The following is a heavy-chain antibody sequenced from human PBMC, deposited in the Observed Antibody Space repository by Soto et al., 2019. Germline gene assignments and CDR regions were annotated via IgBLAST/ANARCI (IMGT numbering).Heavy chain of an antibody. CDR3: TGINWFRGMDV. CDR2: TYYKSKWNN. D-gene: IGHD3-10*01. Sequence: SQTLSLTCLISGATVSSNSAGWNCIRQSPSRGLEWLGRTYYKSKWNNDYALSVKSRITIKPDTSKNQFSLHLYSVTPEDTAVYYCTGINWFRGMDVWGQGTPVTVSS. V-gene: IGHV6-1*01. J-gene: IGHJ6*02. CDR1: GATVSSNSAG.